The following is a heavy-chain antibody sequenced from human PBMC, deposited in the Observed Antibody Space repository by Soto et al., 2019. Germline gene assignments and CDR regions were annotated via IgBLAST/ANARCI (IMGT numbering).Heavy chain of an antibody. V-gene: IGHV4-34*01. CDR2: INHSGST. CDR1: GGSFSGCY. D-gene: IGHD1-26*01. J-gene: IGHJ4*02. CDR3: ARGGRSSGSYYGY. Sequence: PSETLSLTCAVYGGSFSGCYWSWIRQPPGKGLEWIGEINHSGSTNYNPSLKSRVTISVDTSKNQFSLKLSSVTAADTAVYYCARGGRSSGSYYGYWGQGTLVTVSS.